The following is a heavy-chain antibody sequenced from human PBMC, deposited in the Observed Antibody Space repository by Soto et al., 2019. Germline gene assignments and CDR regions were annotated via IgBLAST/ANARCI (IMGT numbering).Heavy chain of an antibody. D-gene: IGHD3-16*01. CDR1: GGTFSSYA. V-gene: IGHV1-69*13. J-gene: IGHJ6*02. CDR2: IIPIFGTA. CDR3: ARDAPFMITFGGVTDYYGMDV. Sequence: SVKVSCKASGGTFSSYAISWARQAPGQGLEWMGGIIPIFGTANYAQKFQGRVTITADESTSTAYMELSSLRSEDTAVYYCARDAPFMITFGGVTDYYGMDVWGQGTTVTVSS.